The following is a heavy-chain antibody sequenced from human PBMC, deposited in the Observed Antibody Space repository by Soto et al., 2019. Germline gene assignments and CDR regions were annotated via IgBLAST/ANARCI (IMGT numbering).Heavy chain of an antibody. V-gene: IGHV3-48*01. CDR1: GFTFSSYS. Sequence: GGSLRLSCAASGFTFSSYSMNWVRQAPGKGLEWVSYISSSSSTIYYADSVKGRFTISRDNAKNSLYLQMNSLRAEDTAVYYCARDGRFGELLSDYWGQGTLVTVSS. J-gene: IGHJ4*02. D-gene: IGHD3-10*01. CDR3: ARDGRFGELLSDY. CDR2: ISSSSSTI.